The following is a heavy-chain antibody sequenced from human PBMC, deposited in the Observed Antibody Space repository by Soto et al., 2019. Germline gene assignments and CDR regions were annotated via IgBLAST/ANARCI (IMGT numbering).Heavy chain of an antibody. CDR3: AKDLGVITMVRGVTDY. V-gene: IGHV3-30*18. CDR1: GFTFSSYG. CDR2: ISYDGSNK. J-gene: IGHJ4*02. Sequence: QVPLVESGGGVVQPGRSLRLSCAASGFTFSSYGMHWVRQAPGKGLEWVAVISYDGSNKYYADSVKGRFTISRDNSKNTLYLQMNSLRAEDTAVYYCAKDLGVITMVRGVTDYWGQGTLVTVSS. D-gene: IGHD3-10*01.